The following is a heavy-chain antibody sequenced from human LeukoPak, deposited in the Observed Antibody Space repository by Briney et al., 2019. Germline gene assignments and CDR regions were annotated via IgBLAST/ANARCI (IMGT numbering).Heavy chain of an antibody. CDR1: GSTFSDYY. CDR3: ARERTYYYDSSGYYLW. J-gene: IGHJ4*02. CDR2: ISSSGSTI. D-gene: IGHD3-22*01. V-gene: IGHV3-11*01. Sequence: PGGSLRLSCAASGSTFSDYYMSWIRQAPGKGLEWVSYISSSGSTIYYADSVKGRFTISRDNAKNSLYLQMNSLRAEDTAVYYCARERTYYYDSSGYYLWWGQGTLVTVSS.